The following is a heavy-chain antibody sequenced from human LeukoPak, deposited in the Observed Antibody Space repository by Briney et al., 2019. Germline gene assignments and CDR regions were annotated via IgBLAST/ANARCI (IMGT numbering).Heavy chain of an antibody. V-gene: IGHV3-30*04. CDR3: ARDQIPAVGTWFDP. D-gene: IGHD6-13*01. Sequence: GGSLRLSCAASGFTFSSYAMHWVRQAPGKGLEWVAVISYDGSNKYYADSVKGRFTISRDNSKNTLYLQMNGLRAEDTAVYYCARDQIPAVGTWFDPWGQGTLVTVSS. CDR1: GFTFSSYA. J-gene: IGHJ5*02. CDR2: ISYDGSNK.